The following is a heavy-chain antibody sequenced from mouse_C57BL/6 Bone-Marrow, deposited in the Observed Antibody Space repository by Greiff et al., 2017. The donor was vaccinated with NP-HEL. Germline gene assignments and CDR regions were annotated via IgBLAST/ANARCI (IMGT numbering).Heavy chain of an antibody. CDR3: TLTGFFAY. CDR2: IDPENGDT. D-gene: IGHD2-13*01. J-gene: IGHJ3*01. Sequence: EVQLQQSGAELVRPGASVKLSCTASGFNIKDDYMHWVKQRPEQGLEWIGWIDPENGDTEYASKFPGKATLTADTSSNTAYLQLSSLTSEDTAVYYCTLTGFFAYWGQGTLVTVSA. V-gene: IGHV14-4*01. CDR1: GFNIKDDY.